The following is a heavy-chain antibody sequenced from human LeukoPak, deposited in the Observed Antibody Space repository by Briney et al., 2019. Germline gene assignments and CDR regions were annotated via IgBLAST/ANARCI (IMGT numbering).Heavy chain of an antibody. CDR2: ISSSSSYI. V-gene: IGHV3-21*01. Sequence: GGSLRLSCAASGFTFSSYSMNWVRQAPGKGLEWVSSISSSSSYIYYADSVKGRFTISRDNAKNSLYLQMNSLRAEDTAVYYCARAPAPEDAFDIWGQGTMVTVSS. D-gene: IGHD2-2*01. CDR1: GFTFSSYS. J-gene: IGHJ3*02. CDR3: ARAPAPEDAFDI.